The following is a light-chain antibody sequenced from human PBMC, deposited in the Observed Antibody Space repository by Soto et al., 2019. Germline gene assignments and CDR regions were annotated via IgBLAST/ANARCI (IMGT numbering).Light chain of an antibody. CDR2: AAS. CDR1: QDVSRY. V-gene: IGKV1-9*01. J-gene: IGKJ3*01. Sequence: DIQLTQSPSFLSASVGDRVTITCRASQDVSRYLAWYQQKPGKAPNLLIYAASTLRSGVPSRFSGSGSETEFTLTISSLEPEDFGTYYWQNPNSYVFASGPRTKVDIK. CDR3: QNPNSYVFA.